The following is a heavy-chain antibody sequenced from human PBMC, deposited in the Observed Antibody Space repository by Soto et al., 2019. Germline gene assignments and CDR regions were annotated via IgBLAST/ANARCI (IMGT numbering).Heavy chain of an antibody. CDR2: IMPIFAAP. D-gene: IGHD2-15*01. J-gene: IGHJ4*02. V-gene: IGHV1-69*06. Sequence: QVQLMQSGAEVKQPGSSVKVSFKASGGTISTNVISWVRQAPGQGLEWMGEIMPIFAAPNNAQKFQGRLTITADTSTTTVYMELSSLTSEDTAVYFCATGARYCSGGSCYPDDWGQGTLVIVSS. CDR1: GGTISTNV. CDR3: ATGARYCSGGSCYPDD.